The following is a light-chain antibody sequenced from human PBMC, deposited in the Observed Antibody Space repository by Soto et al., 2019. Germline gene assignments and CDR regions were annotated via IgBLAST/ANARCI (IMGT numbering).Light chain of an antibody. CDR1: QSVSSSY. J-gene: IGKJ3*01. CDR2: HTS. CDR3: QQYGNSPLFS. V-gene: IGKV3-20*01. Sequence: EIVLTQSPGTLSLSPGERATLCCWASQSVSSSYLAWYQQKPGQAPRLLIYHTSSRAAGVPGRFSGSGSGTDFTLTISRLEPEDFAVYYCQQYGNSPLFSFGPGTKVDIK.